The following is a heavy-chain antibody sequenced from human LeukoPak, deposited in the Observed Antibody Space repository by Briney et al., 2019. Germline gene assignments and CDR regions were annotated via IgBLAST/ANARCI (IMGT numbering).Heavy chain of an antibody. D-gene: IGHD6-6*01. J-gene: IGHJ4*02. CDR1: GGTFSIYA. Sequence: SVKVSCKASGGTFSIYAISWVRQAPGQGLEWMGRIIPIFGIANYAQKFQGRVTITADKSTSTAYMELSSLRSEDTAVYYCARVGPFSSTDYWGQGTLVTVSS. V-gene: IGHV1-69*04. CDR3: ARVGPFSSTDY. CDR2: IIPIFGIA.